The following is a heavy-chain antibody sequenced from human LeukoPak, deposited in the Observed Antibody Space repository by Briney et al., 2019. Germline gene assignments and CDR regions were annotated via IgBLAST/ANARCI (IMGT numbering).Heavy chain of an antibody. V-gene: IGHV3-48*01. CDR3: AREGSGSYYYYMDV. Sequence: PGGSLRLSCAASGFTFSSYSMNWVRQAPGKGLEWVSSISSSSTIYYADSVKGRFTISRDNAKNSLYLQMNSLRAEDTAVYYCAREGSGSYYYYMDVWGKGTTVTVSS. CDR1: GFTFSSYS. CDR2: ISSSSTI. D-gene: IGHD1-26*01. J-gene: IGHJ6*03.